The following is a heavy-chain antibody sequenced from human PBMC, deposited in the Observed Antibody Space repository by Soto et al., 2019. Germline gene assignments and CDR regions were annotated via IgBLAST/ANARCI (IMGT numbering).Heavy chain of an antibody. Sequence: GGSLRLSCAASGFTFRSYNMNWVRQAPGKGLEWVSYISSSSSTIYYADSVKGRFTISRGNAKNSLYLQMNSLRAEDTAVYYCARSEQWLLSAFDIWCQGTMVTVSS. V-gene: IGHV3-48*01. CDR1: GFTFRSYN. CDR3: ARSEQWLLSAFDI. D-gene: IGHD6-19*01. CDR2: ISSSSSTI. J-gene: IGHJ3*02.